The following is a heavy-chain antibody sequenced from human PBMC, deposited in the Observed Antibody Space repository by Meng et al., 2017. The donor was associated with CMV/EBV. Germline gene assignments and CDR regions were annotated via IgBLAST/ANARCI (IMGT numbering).Heavy chain of an antibody. CDR2: ISGSGGST. J-gene: IGHJ4*02. D-gene: IGHD5-18*01. CDR3: AYTAMVTL. Sequence: EVQLCESGGGLVQLGGSLRPSCAASGFTFSSYGMGWVRQAPGKGLEWVSAISGSGGSTYYADSVKGRFTISRDNSKNTLYLQMNSLRAEDTAVYYCAYTAMVTLWGQGTLVTVSS. CDR1: GFTFSSYG. V-gene: IGHV3-23*01.